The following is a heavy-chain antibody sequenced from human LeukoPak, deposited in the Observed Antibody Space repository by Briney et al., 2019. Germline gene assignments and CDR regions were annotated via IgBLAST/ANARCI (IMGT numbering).Heavy chain of an antibody. J-gene: IGHJ4*02. CDR1: GFTYSSYG. CDR2: ISYDGSNK. Sequence: PGGSLRLSCAASGFTYSSYGMHWVRQAPGKGLEWVAVISYDGSNKYYADSVKGRFTISRDNSKNTLYLQMNSLRAEDTAVYYCAEDQGYYGSGSYFNWGQGTLVIVSS. V-gene: IGHV3-30*18. CDR3: AEDQGYYGSGSYFN. D-gene: IGHD3-10*01.